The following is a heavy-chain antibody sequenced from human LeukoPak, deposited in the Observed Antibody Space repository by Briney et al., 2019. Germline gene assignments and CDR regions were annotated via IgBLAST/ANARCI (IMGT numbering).Heavy chain of an antibody. CDR1: GFTFRSSE. J-gene: IGHJ1*01. CDR3: ARDSYNGDYVPGYFQH. Sequence: GGSLRLSCATSGFTFRSSEMNWVRQAPGKGLEWVSYISGTGNTIYYTDSVKGRFTISRDNAKNSLYLQMNSLRAEDTAVYYCARDSYNGDYVPGYFQHWGQGTLVTVSS. D-gene: IGHD4-17*01. CDR2: ISGTGNTI. V-gene: IGHV3-48*03.